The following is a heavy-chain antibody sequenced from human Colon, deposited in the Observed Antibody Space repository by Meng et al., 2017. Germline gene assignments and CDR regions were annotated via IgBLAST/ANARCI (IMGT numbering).Heavy chain of an antibody. V-gene: IGHV4-4*02. CDR2: VFHTGGT. Sequence: QVRLQESGPVLVKPSETLSLTCAVSGASITTRHWLNWVRQAPGKGLEWIWDVFHTGGTSYNPSLESRLTISVDRSKNQFYLNLRSVTAADTATYYCARGGDWGFDYWGPGTLVTVSS. CDR1: GASITTRHW. J-gene: IGHJ4*02. D-gene: IGHD3-16*01. CDR3: ARGGDWGFDY.